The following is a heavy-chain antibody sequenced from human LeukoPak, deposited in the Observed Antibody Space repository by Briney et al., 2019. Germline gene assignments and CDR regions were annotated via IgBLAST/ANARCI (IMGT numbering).Heavy chain of an antibody. Sequence: ASVKVSCKASGYTFTGYYMHWVRQAPGQGLEWMGWINPNSGGTNDAQKFQGRVTMTRDTSISTVYMELSRLRSDDTAVYYCARVGLPLYYYDSSGYYPPGNWFDPWGQGTLVTVSS. V-gene: IGHV1-2*02. CDR3: ARVGLPLYYYDSSGYYPPGNWFDP. CDR2: INPNSGGT. D-gene: IGHD3-22*01. J-gene: IGHJ5*02. CDR1: GYTFTGYY.